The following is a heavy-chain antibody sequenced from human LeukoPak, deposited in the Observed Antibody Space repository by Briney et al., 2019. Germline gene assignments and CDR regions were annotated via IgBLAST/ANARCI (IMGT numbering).Heavy chain of an antibody. CDR1: GFTFSNAW. J-gene: IGHJ6*02. D-gene: IGHD3-10*01. CDR2: IKSKTDGGTT. V-gene: IGHV3-15*01. Sequence: GGSLRLSCAASGFTFSNAWMSWVRQAPGKGLEWVGRIKSKTDGGTTDYAAPVKGRFNISRDDSKNTLYLQMNSLKNEDTAVYYCTTVTQRWFGERARDYYYYGMDVWGQGTTVTVSS. CDR3: TTVTQRWFGERARDYYYYGMDV.